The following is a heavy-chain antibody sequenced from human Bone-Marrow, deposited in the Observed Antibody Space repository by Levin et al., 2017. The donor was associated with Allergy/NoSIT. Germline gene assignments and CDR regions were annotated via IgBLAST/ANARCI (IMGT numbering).Heavy chain of an antibody. CDR3: AKQGRREREVIRPYHYAMDV. CDR1: GFTFGGYS. J-gene: IGHJ6*02. D-gene: IGHD1-26*01. CDR2: ISESGGAT. V-gene: IGHV3-23*01. Sequence: GGSLRLSCAASGFTFGGYSMTWVRQAPGKGLEWVSSISESGGATYYADSVRGRFTLSRDNSKSTLYLEMNSLRAEDTAVYYCAKQGRREREVIRPYHYAMDVWGQGTTVTVSS.